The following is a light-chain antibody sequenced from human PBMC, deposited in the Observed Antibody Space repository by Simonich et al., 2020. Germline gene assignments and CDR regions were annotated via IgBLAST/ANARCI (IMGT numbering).Light chain of an antibody. CDR2: AAS. V-gene: IGKV1D-16*01. CDR1: QGIGSW. Sequence: DIQMIQSPSSVSASVGDRVTVTCRASQGIGSWLAWYQQQTGKDPKLLIYAASSLQSGVPSRFSGIGSWTEFTLTISSLQPDDFATYYCQQYNSYSTFGQGTKLEIK. J-gene: IGKJ1*01. CDR3: QQYNSYST.